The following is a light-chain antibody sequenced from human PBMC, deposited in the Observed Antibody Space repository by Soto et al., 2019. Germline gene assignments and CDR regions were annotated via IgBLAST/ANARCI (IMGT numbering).Light chain of an antibody. V-gene: IGKV3-15*01. CDR3: QQGHNWPLT. CDR2: GAY. J-gene: IGKJ2*01. CDR1: QGISSE. Sequence: EIVMTQSPATLSLSPGERAALSCRASQGISSELAWYQQKPGQPPRLLIYGAYTRATGVPARFTGSGSGSDFTLTISGLQSEDFAVYYCQQGHNWPLTFGQGTRLEI.